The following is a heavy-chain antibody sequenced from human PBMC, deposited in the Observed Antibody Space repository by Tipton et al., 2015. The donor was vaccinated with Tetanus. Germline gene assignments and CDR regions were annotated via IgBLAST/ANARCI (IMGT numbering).Heavy chain of an antibody. J-gene: IGHJ4*02. V-gene: IGHV4-39*01. Sequence: TLSLTCAVSGVSISSSTYFWGWTRQPPGKGLEWIGHIFYTGSRHYSPSFESRVTISVDTSKNQFSLNLSSVTAADTAVYFCARQEPPRRFFYDSSGSSDWGQGILVTVSS. CDR1: GVSISSSTYF. CDR2: IFYTGSR. CDR3: ARQEPPRRFFYDSSGSSD. D-gene: IGHD3-22*01.